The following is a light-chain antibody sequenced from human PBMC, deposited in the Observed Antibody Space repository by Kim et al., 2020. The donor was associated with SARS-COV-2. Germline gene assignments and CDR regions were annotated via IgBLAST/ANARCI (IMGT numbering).Light chain of an antibody. J-gene: IGLJ3*02. CDR3: QVWDSTTWV. V-gene: IGLV3-9*01. CDR2: RDS. Sequence: SYELTQPLSVSVALGQTARITRGGNNVGTKNVHWYQQKPGQAPVLVIYRDSNRPSGIPERFSGSNSGNTATLTISRAQAGDEADYYCQVWDSTTWVFGGGTKLTVL. CDR1: NVGTKN.